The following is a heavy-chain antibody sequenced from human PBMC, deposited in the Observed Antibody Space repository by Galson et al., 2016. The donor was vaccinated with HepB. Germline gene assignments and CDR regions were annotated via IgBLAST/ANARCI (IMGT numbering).Heavy chain of an antibody. J-gene: IGHJ2*01. V-gene: IGHV4-59*01. Sequence: SETLSLTCTVSGGSISTYYWNWIRQPPGKGLEWIGYIYYSGSTNYNPSLKSRVTLSVDTSKNQFSLKLTSVTAADTAVYYCARDSAGSFDLWGRGTLVTVSS. D-gene: IGHD3-10*01. CDR3: ARDSAGSFDL. CDR1: GGSISTYY. CDR2: IYYSGST.